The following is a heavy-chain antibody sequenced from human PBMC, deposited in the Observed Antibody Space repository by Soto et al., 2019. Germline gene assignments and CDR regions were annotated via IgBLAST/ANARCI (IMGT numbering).Heavy chain of an antibody. CDR3: ARVGVVVAAAKQTWGWFDP. D-gene: IGHD2-15*01. J-gene: IGHJ5*02. Sequence: PSETLSLTCTVSGGSISSYYWSWIRQPPGKGLEWIGYIYYSGSTNYNPSLKSRVTISVDTSKNQFSLKLSSVTAADTAVYYCARVGVVVAAAKQTWGWFDPWGQGTLVTVSS. V-gene: IGHV4-59*01. CDR1: GGSISSYY. CDR2: IYYSGST.